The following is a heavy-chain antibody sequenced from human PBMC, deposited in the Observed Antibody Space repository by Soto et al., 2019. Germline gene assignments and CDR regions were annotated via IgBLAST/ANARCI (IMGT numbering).Heavy chain of an antibody. CDR2: LNPDSGEA. J-gene: IGHJ3*01. CDR3: ARGGYYDSGLYKGDLDV. V-gene: IGHV1-2*02. CDR1: GYSLTGYY. D-gene: IGHD3-22*01. Sequence: QAQLVQSGAEMKKSGASLKISCGASGYSLTGYYLHWLRQAPGQGLEWMGWLNPDSGEAIYALKFQGRVTMTRDTTSSTDYLDVWTLTSDYTAIYYCARGGYYDSGLYKGDLDVWGQGTFVTVSS.